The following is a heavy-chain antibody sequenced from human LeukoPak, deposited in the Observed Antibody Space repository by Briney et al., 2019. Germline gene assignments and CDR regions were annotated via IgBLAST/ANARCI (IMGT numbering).Heavy chain of an antibody. Sequence: SETLSLTCTVSGGSISSSSYYRGWIRQPPGKGLEWLGSIYYSGSTYYNPSLKSRVTISVDTSKNQFSLKLSSVTAADTAVYYCAREGRWLQPYFDYWGQGTLVTVSS. J-gene: IGHJ4*02. V-gene: IGHV4-39*07. CDR2: IYYSGST. D-gene: IGHD5-24*01. CDR1: GGSISSSSYY. CDR3: AREGRWLQPYFDY.